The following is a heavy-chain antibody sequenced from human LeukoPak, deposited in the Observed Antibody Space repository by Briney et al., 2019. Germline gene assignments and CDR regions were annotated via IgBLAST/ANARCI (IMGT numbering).Heavy chain of an antibody. CDR2: IWYDGSNK. CDR1: GFTFNSYG. CDR3: ARGGTMVRGIDC. V-gene: IGHV3-33*01. D-gene: IGHD3-10*01. Sequence: GGSLRLSCAASGFTFNSYGMHWVRQAPGKGLEWVAVIWYDGSNKYYADSVKGRFTISRDNSKNTLYLQMNSLRAEDTAVYYCARGGTMVRGIDCWGQGTLVTVSS. J-gene: IGHJ4*02.